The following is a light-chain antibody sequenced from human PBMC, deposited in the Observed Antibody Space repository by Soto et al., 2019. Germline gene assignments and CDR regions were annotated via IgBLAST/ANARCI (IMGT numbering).Light chain of an antibody. Sequence: ESVMSQSPLSLSVTPGEPASISCRSSQSLLHSNGYNYLDWYLQKPGQSPQLLIYLGSFRAAGXPXXFSGSGSGTDFTLKISRVEAADVGVYYRMQALQTPSFGGGTKVEIK. CDR3: MQALQTPS. CDR1: QSLLHSNGYNY. J-gene: IGKJ4*01. CDR2: LGS. V-gene: IGKV2-28*01.